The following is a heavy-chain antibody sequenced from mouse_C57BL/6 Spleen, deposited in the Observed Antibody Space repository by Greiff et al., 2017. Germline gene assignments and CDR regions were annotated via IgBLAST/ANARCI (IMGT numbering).Heavy chain of an antibody. CDR2: IYPGSGST. Sequence: QVQLQQPGAELVKPGASVKMSCKASGYTFTSYWITWVKQRPGQGLEWIGDIYPGSGSTNYNEKFKSKATLTVDTSSSTAYMQLSSLTSEDSAVYYCSIYVTTVVATPRWYFDVWGTGTTVTVSS. D-gene: IGHD1-1*01. V-gene: IGHV1-55*01. CDR1: GYTFTSYW. J-gene: IGHJ1*03. CDR3: SIYVTTVVATPRWYFDV.